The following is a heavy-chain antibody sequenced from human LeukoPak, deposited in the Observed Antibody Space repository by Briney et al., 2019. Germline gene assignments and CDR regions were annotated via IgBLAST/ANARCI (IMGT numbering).Heavy chain of an antibody. CDR1: GLSFSAST. CDR2: ITGSASQT. Sequence: GGSLRLSCAASGLSFSASTMTWVRQAPGKGLEWVADITGSASQTHYADSVKGRFTISRDDANYTLYLQMSSLRVEDTAIYYCVRDLSPAYGGHYYDAFDFWGQGTMVTVSS. V-gene: IGHV3-11*06. J-gene: IGHJ3*01. CDR3: VRDLSPAYGGHYYDAFDF. D-gene: IGHD2-21*01.